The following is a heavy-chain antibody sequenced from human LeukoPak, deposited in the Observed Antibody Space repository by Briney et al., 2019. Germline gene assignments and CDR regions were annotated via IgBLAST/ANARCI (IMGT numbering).Heavy chain of an antibody. Sequence: ASVKVSCKASGYTFTSYAMNWARQAPGQGLEWMGWINTNTGNPTYAQGFTGRFVFSLDTSVSTAYLQISSLKAEDTAVYYCARVQHPPPPRIAAAADAFDIWGQGTMVTVSS. CDR1: GYTFTSYA. CDR3: ARVQHPPPPRIAAAADAFDI. J-gene: IGHJ3*02. V-gene: IGHV7-4-1*02. D-gene: IGHD6-13*01. CDR2: INTNTGNP.